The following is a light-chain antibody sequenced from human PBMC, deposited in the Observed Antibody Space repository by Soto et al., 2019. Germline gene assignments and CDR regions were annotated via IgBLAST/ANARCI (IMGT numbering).Light chain of an antibody. Sequence: EIVLTQSPGTLSLSPGERATLSCRASESVSSNYLAWYQQKPGQAPRLLIYGASSRATGIPDRFSGSGSGTGFTLTSSRLEPEDFAVFYCQKYGSSPFTFGPGTKVDIK. CDR3: QKYGSSPFT. CDR2: GAS. J-gene: IGKJ3*01. CDR1: ESVSSNY. V-gene: IGKV3-20*01.